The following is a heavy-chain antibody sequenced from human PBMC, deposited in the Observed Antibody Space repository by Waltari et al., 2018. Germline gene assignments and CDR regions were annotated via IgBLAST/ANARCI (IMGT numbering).Heavy chain of an antibody. J-gene: IGHJ4*02. CDR1: GGSFSGYY. V-gene: IGHV4-34*01. D-gene: IGHD6-13*01. CDR3: ARLGQQQLVKQYYFDY. Sequence: QVQLQQWGAGLLKPSETLSLTCAVYGGSFSGYYWSWIRQPPGKWLEWIGEINHSGSTNDNPSLKSRVTISVDTSKNQFSLKLSSVTAADTAVYYCARLGQQQLVKQYYFDYWGQGTLVTVSS. CDR2: INHSGST.